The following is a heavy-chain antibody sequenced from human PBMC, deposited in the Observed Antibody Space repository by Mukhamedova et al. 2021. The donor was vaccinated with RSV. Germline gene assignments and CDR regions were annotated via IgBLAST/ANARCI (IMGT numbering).Heavy chain of an antibody. V-gene: IGHV5-10-1*01. Sequence: TNYWISWVRQMPGKGLEWMGRIDPTDSYVNYRPSFQGHVTISVDKSISTAYHQWSSLEASDTAMYYCARHQNYDYYYMDVWGKGT. CDR1: TNYW. D-gene: IGHD2-2*01. CDR3: ARHQNYDYYYMDV. J-gene: IGHJ6*03. CDR2: IDPTDSYV.